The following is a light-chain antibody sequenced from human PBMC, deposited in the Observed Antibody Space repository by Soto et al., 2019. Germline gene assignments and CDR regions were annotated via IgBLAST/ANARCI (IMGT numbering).Light chain of an antibody. V-gene: IGLV2-8*01. J-gene: IGLJ3*02. CDR1: SSDFGGYNY. CDR2: EVS. CDR3: SSYAGSNNWV. Sequence: QSALTQPPSASGSPGQSVTISCTGTSSDFGGYNYVSWYHQHPGKAPKLMIYEVSKRPSGVPDRFSGSKSGNTASLTVSGLQAEDEADYYCSSYAGSNNWVFGGGTKLTVL.